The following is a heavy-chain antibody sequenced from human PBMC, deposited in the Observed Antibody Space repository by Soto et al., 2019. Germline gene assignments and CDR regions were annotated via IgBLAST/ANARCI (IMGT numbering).Heavy chain of an antibody. V-gene: IGHV1-8*01. CDR1: GYTFTSYD. D-gene: IGHD6-19*01. CDR3: ARAAVAAPNPGYFLH. CDR2: MKPNSGNT. J-gene: IGHJ1*01. Sequence: RASVKVSCKASGYTFTSYDINWVRQATGQGLEWMGWMKPNSGNTGYAQKFQGRLTMTRNTSISTAYLELSSLRSEDTAVYYCARAAVAAPNPGYFLHWGQGTPVTVSS.